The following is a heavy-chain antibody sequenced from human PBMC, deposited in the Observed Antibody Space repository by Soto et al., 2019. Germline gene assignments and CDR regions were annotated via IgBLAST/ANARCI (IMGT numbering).Heavy chain of an antibody. CDR2: INPNSGAT. D-gene: IGHD1-26*01. CDR3: ARVPVLGIVGAEGMDV. J-gene: IGHJ6*02. V-gene: IGHV1-2*02. Sequence: QVQLVQSGAEVKKPGASVKVSCKASGYTFSGYYIHWVRQAPGQGLEWMGWINPNSGATRYVLKFKGRVTMTRETSTGTVYIEFSRLISDDTAVYFCARVPVLGIVGAEGMDVWGQGTTVTVSS. CDR1: GYTFSGYY.